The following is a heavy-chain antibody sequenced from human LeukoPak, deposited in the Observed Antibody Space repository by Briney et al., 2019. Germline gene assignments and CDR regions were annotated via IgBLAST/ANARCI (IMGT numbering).Heavy chain of an antibody. Sequence: PGGSLRLSCAASGFTFSSYWMSWVRQAPGKGLEWVANIKQDGSEKYYVDSVKGRFTISRDNAKNSLYLQMNSLRAEDTAVYYCASQLAAAEAHFDYWGQGTLDTVSS. V-gene: IGHV3-7*01. J-gene: IGHJ4*02. CDR1: GFTFSSYW. D-gene: IGHD6-13*01. CDR3: ASQLAAAEAHFDY. CDR2: IKQDGSEK.